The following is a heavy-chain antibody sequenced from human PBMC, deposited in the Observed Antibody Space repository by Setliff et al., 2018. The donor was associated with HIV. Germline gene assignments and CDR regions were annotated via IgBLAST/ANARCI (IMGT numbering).Heavy chain of an antibody. V-gene: IGHV3-33*08. Sequence: GSLRLSCAATGFTFSSYVLHWVRQAPGKGLEWVALIWYDASKKEYADSVKGRFNILRDDSKKTAYLQIVGLKAEDTAVYFCARDDYANTDLDFWGPGTLVTVSS. CDR3: ARDDYANTDLDF. CDR1: GFTFSSYV. CDR2: IWYDASKK. J-gene: IGHJ4*02. D-gene: IGHD4-17*01.